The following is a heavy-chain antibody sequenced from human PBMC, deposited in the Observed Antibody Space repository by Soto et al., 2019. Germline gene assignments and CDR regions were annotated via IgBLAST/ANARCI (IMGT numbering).Heavy chain of an antibody. D-gene: IGHD3-10*01. CDR2: ISGGGDTT. J-gene: IGHJ4*02. CDR1: GFTFNNYA. V-gene: IGHV3-23*01. Sequence: EVQLLESGGGLVQPGGSLRLSCAASGFTFNNYAMSWVRQAPGKGLEWVSAISGGGDTTSYADSVKGRFTDSRDGSKNTLYRQMNSLRAEDTAVYYCAKGRGGSGSLTPRVDFWGQGTLVTVSS. CDR3: AKGRGGSGSLTPRVDF.